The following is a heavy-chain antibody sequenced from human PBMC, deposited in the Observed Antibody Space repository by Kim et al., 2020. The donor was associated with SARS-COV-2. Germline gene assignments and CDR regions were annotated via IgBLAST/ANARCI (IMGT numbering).Heavy chain of an antibody. D-gene: IGHD5-18*01. CDR3: ATVKKGGYSYGSGEVGY. CDR2: INHSGST. CDR1: GGSFSGYY. V-gene: IGHV4-34*01. J-gene: IGHJ4*02. Sequence: SETLSLTCAVYGGSFSGYYWSWIRQPPGKGLEWIGEINHSGSTNYNPSLKSRVTISVDTSKNQFSLKLSSVTAADTAVYYCATVKKGGYSYGSGEVGYWGQGTLVTVSS.